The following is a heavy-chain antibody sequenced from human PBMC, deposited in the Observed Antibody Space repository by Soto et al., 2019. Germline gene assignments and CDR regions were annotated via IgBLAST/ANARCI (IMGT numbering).Heavy chain of an antibody. CDR2: ISGSGGST. CDR1: GFTFSSYA. CDR3: ANDPAAGHSYYYYYYMDV. V-gene: IGHV3-23*01. J-gene: IGHJ6*03. D-gene: IGHD6-13*01. Sequence: EVQLLESGGGLVQPGGSLRLSCAASGFTFSSYAMSWVRQAPGKGLEWVSAISGSGGSTYYADSVKGRFTISRDNSKNTLDLQMNSLSAEDTAVYYCANDPAAGHSYYYYYYMDVWGKGTTVTVSS.